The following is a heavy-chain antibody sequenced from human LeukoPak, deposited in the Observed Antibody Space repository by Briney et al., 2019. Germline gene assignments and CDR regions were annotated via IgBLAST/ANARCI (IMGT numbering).Heavy chain of an antibody. CDR2: ITYDGYYK. CDR1: GFTFTSYG. CDR3: ARIMITVTTSDY. Sequence: GGSLRLSCAASGFTFTSYGMHWVRQSPGKGLEWVALITYDGYYKYYSDSVKGRFTISSDTSKNTLYLQMNSLRAEDTAVYYCARIMITVTTSDYWGQGTLVTVSS. J-gene: IGHJ4*02. V-gene: IGHV3-30*03. D-gene: IGHD4-17*01.